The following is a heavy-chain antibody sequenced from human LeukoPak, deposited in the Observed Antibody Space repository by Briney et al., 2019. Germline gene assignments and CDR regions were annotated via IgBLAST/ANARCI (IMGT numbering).Heavy chain of an antibody. V-gene: IGHV3-23*01. J-gene: IGHJ4*02. D-gene: IGHD3-16*02. CDR3: VKFHRYTWYPDY. Sequence: QPGGSLRLSCAASGFTFSNYAMSWVRQAPGKGLEWVSVISGSGGSSYYAESVKGRFSISRDNSKNTLYVEMNSLRAEDTAVYYCVKFHRYTWYPDYWGQGTLVTVSS. CDR2: ISGSGGSS. CDR1: GFTFSNYA.